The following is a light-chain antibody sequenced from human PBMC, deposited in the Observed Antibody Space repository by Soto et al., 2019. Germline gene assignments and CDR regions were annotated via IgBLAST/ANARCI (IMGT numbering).Light chain of an antibody. Sequence: EVLLTQSPGTLSLSPGERATLSCRASQIITNSYIAWYQQKPGQAPRLLIYAASFRATGIPDRFSGSGSETDFTLTINRLEPEDFAVYYCHQYAPSPRTFGQGTKEEVK. CDR3: HQYAPSPRT. CDR2: AAS. CDR1: QIITNSY. V-gene: IGKV3-20*01. J-gene: IGKJ1*01.